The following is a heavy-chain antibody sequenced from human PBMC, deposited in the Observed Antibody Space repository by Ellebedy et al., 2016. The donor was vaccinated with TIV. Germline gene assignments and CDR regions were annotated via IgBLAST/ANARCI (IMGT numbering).Heavy chain of an antibody. Sequence: LSLTCAASGFTVSSNYMSWVRQAPGKGLEWVSVIYSGGNTYYADSVKGRFTISRDNSKNTLYLQMNSLRAEDTAVYYCAMKGDFWSEWGQGTLVTVSS. CDR1: GFTVSSNY. CDR2: IYSGGNT. D-gene: IGHD3-3*01. V-gene: IGHV3-66*01. CDR3: AMKGDFWSE. J-gene: IGHJ4*02.